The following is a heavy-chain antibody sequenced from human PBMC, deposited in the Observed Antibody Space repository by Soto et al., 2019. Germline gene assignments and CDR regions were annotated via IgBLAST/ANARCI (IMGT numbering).Heavy chain of an antibody. J-gene: IGHJ4*01. CDR1: GFTFSDSA. CDR2: VKSKTHGGTT. Sequence: GGSLRLSCAASGFTFSDSAMHWARQASGKGLEWVGRVKSKTHGGTTDFAASVKGRFAISRDDSISMAFMRMNSLKIEDTAVYYCTTDSYITVTPVRLDYWGHGTLVTVSS. V-gene: IGHV3-15*07. D-gene: IGHD4-4*01. CDR3: TTDSYITVTPVRLDY.